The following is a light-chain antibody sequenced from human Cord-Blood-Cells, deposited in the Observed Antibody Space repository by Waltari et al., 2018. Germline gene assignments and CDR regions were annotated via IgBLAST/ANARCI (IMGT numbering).Light chain of an antibody. CDR2: WAS. Sequence: DIVMTQSPASLAVSLGERATINCKSSQSVLYSSNNKTYLAWYQQKPGEPPKLLIYWASTRESGVPDRFSGSGSGKDFTLTISSLQAEDVAVYYCQQYYSPPWTFGQGTKVEIK. V-gene: IGKV4-1*01. CDR3: QQYYSPPWT. J-gene: IGKJ1*01. CDR1: QSVLYSSNNKTY.